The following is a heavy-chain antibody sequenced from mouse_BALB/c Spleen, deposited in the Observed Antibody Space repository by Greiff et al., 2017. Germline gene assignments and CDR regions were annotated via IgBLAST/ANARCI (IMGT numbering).Heavy chain of an antibody. V-gene: IGHV2-6-7*01. J-gene: IGHJ4*01. D-gene: IGHD1-1*01. CDR2: IWGDGST. CDR3: ARDYGSRAHAMDY. CDR1: GFSLTGYG. Sequence: VQRVESGPGLVAPSQSLSITCTVSGFSLTGYGVNWVRQPPGKGLEWLGMIWGDGSTDYNSALKSRLSISKDNSKSQVFLKMNSLQTDDTARYYCARDYGSRAHAMDYWGQGTSVTVSS.